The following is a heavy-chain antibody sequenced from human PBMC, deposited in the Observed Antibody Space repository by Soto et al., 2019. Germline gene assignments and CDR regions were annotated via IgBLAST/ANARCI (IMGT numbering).Heavy chain of an antibody. J-gene: IGHJ2*01. Sequence: QVQLVQSGAEVKKPGSSGKVSCKASGGTFSSYPISWVRQAPGQGLEWMGRIITILGIAKDAQKFQGRVTITAEKSASTAYMELSSLLSEDTAVYYCARGYGAGSYRTYWYFDLWGRGALVTVSS. CDR2: IITILGIA. CDR1: GGTFSSYP. D-gene: IGHD3-10*01. V-gene: IGHV1-69*02. CDR3: ARGYGAGSYRTYWYFDL.